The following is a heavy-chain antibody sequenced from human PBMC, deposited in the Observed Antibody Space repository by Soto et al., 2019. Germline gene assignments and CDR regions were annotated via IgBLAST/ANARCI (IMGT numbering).Heavy chain of an antibody. V-gene: IGHV6-1*01. CDR1: GDSVSSNRAA. Sequence: PSQALSLTCAISGDSVSSNRAAWNWIRQSPSRGLEWLGRTYYRSKWYNDYAVSVKSRITINPDTSKNQFSLQLNSVTPEDTAIYCCARSVAVASTYFLAYWGQGTPVT. D-gene: IGHD6-19*01. CDR2: TYYRSKWYN. CDR3: ARSVAVASTYFLAY. J-gene: IGHJ4*02.